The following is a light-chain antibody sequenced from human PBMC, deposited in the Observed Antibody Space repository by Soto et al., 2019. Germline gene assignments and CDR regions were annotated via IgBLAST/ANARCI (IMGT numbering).Light chain of an antibody. CDR1: QSISSW. Sequence: DIQMTQSPSTLSASVGDRVTITCRASQSISSWLAWYQQKPGKAPKVLIYDASSLKSGVPSRVSGSGSGTEFTLTISSLQPDDLATYYCQQYNRYSRTFGQGTKVEIK. CDR3: QQYNRYSRT. CDR2: DAS. J-gene: IGKJ1*01. V-gene: IGKV1-5*01.